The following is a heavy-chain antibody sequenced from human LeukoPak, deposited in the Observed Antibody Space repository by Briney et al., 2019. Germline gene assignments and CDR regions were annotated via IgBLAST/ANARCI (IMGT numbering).Heavy chain of an antibody. J-gene: IGHJ5*02. V-gene: IGHV4-39*01. CDR1: GGSISSSSFY. Sequence: PSETLSLTCTVSGGSISSSSFYWGWIRQPPGKGLEWIGSIYSSGSTYYNPSLRTRVTISVDTSKNQFSLKLSSVTAADTAVYYCATGAQWRFTKWFDPWGQGTLVTVSS. D-gene: IGHD6-19*01. CDR2: IYSSGST. CDR3: ATGAQWRFTKWFDP.